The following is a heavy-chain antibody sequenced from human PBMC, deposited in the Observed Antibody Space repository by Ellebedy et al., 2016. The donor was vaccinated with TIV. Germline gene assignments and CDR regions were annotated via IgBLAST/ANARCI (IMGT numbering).Heavy chain of an antibody. J-gene: IGHJ5*02. Sequence: PGGSLRLSCTTSGFTFSSYAMGWVRQAPGRGLEWVSAIDGTSYSTFYADSVEGRFTISRDNSKNTLYLQMNSLKTEDTAVYYCTTDPHVAIPWGQGTLVTVSS. CDR2: IDGTSYST. D-gene: IGHD5-12*01. CDR3: TTDPHVAIP. CDR1: GFTFSSYA. V-gene: IGHV3-23*01.